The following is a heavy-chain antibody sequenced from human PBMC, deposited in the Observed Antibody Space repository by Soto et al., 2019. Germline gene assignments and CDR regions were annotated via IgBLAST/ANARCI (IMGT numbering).Heavy chain of an antibody. CDR3: ARMKADSDSHSYAMDG. Sequence: SGPTLVNPTETLTLTCTISGFSLSNGRMGVSWIRQPPGRALEWLAHFFSDAERSYSTSMQSRLTMSQDTSGTQVVLTMTNMEPQDTGTYFCARMKADSDSHSYAMDGWCPGTPLTVSS. D-gene: IGHD2-15*01. J-gene: IGHJ6*02. V-gene: IGHV2-26*03. CDR1: GFSLSNGRMG. CDR2: FFSDAER.